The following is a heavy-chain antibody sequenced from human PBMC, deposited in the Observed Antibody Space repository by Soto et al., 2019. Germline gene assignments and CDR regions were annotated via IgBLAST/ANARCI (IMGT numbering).Heavy chain of an antibody. D-gene: IGHD2-8*01. CDR2: IRYTVRDT. Sequence: RRSLTLSCARYGLTASNYATKWDRHPQKKWLEWVATIRYTVRDTFDTYYTDSVKGRFTISRDNSENPLYLQMNRVRADDTAVYYCATYCTTGCPVRTFHYWGKEPLFT. CDR3: ATYCTTGCPVRTFHY. CDR1: GLTASNYA. V-gene: IGHV3-23*01. J-gene: IGHJ4*02.